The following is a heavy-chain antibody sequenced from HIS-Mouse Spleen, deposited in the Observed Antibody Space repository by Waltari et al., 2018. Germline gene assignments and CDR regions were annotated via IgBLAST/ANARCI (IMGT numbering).Heavy chain of an antibody. V-gene: IGHV4-39*07. CDR1: GGPSRSSSYY. CDR3: AREIPYSSSWYDWYFDL. J-gene: IGHJ2*01. D-gene: IGHD6-13*01. Sequence: QLQLQESGPGLVKPSETLSPTCTVPGGPSRSSSYYWGWIRQPPGKGLEWIGSIYYSGSTYYNPSLKSRVTISVDTSKNQFSLKLSSVTAADTAVYYCAREIPYSSSWYDWYFDLWGRGTLVTVSS. CDR2: IYYSGST.